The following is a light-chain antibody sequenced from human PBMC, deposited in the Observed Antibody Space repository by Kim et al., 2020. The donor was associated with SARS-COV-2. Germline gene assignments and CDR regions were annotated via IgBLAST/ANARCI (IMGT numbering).Light chain of an antibody. Sequence: LSPGERATLTCRASQSFSSDLAWYQQKPGQAPRVFIYDTSNRATGVPARFSGSGSGTDFSLTISSLEPEDFAVYYCQQRHAWPVTFGQGTRLEIK. J-gene: IGKJ5*01. CDR2: DTS. V-gene: IGKV3-11*01. CDR1: QSFSSD. CDR3: QQRHAWPVT.